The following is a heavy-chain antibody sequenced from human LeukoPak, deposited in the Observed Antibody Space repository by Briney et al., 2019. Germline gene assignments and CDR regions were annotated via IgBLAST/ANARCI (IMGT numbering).Heavy chain of an antibody. CDR3: ARLYYDSSAYYPPGY. V-gene: IGHV4-39*01. CDR2: IYYSGTT. D-gene: IGHD3-22*01. J-gene: IGHJ4*02. CDR1: GCSITSSTYY. Sequence: SETLSLTCTVSGCSITSSTYYWGWIRQPPGKGLEWIGSIYYSGTTYYNPSLKSRVAISVDTSNNQFSLKLSSVTAADTAVYYCARLYYDSSAYYPPGYWGQGTLVTVSS.